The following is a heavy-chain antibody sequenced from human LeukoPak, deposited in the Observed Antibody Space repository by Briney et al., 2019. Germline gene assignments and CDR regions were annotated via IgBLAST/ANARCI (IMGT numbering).Heavy chain of an antibody. D-gene: IGHD5-18*01. V-gene: IGHV3-7*01. CDR1: GFTFSSYW. CDR3: ARGKDGYSYDNGGYAFDI. CDR2: IKQDGREK. Sequence: PGGSLRLSCAASGFTFSSYWMSWVRQAPGKGLEWVANIKQDGREKYYVDSVKGRFTISRDNAKNSLYLQMNSLRAEDTAVYYCARGKDGYSYDNGGYAFDIWGQGTMVTVSS. J-gene: IGHJ3*02.